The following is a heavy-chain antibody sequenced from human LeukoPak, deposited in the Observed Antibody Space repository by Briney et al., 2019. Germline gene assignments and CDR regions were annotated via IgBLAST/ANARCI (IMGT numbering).Heavy chain of an antibody. CDR1: GGSISSSSYY. CDR2: IYYSGST. V-gene: IGHV4-39*07. CDR3: AKTYYYDSSGHMDAFDI. J-gene: IGHJ3*02. Sequence: PSETLSLTCTVSGGSISSSSYYWGWIRQPPGKGLEWIGRIYYSGSTYYNPSLKSRVTISVDTSKNQFSLKLSSVTAADTAVYYCAKTYYYDSSGHMDAFDIWGQGTMVTVSS. D-gene: IGHD3-22*01.